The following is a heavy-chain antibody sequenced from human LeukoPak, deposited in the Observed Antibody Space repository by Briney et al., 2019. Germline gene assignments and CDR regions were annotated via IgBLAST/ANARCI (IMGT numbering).Heavy chain of an antibody. CDR2: ISYDGSNK. CDR3: ARDRDSSGWYEGFDY. CDR1: GFAFSSSA. Sequence: GGSLRLSCAASGFAFSSSAMHWVRQAPDKGLEWVAVISYDGSNKYYADSVKGRFTISRDNSKNTLYLQMNSLRADDTAVYYCARDRDSSGWYEGFDYWGQGTLVTVSS. J-gene: IGHJ4*02. V-gene: IGHV3-30-3*01. D-gene: IGHD6-19*01.